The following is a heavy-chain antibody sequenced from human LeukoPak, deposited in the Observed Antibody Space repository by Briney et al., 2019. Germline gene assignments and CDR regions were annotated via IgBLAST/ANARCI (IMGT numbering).Heavy chain of an antibody. CDR3: VRDVSRVAATLYY. Sequence: PGGSLRLSCAASGFTFDDYAMHWVRQAPGKGLEWVSGLSWNSGSVGYADSVRGRFTISRDNAKNSLYLQMNSLRAEDTAFYYCVRDVSRVAATLYYWGQGTLVTVSS. CDR2: LSWNSGSV. CDR1: GFTFDDYA. J-gene: IGHJ4*02. V-gene: IGHV3-9*01. D-gene: IGHD6-13*01.